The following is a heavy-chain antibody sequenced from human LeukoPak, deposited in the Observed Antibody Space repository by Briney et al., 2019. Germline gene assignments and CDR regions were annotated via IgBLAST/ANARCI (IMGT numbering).Heavy chain of an antibody. Sequence: PGRSLRLSCAASEFTFSNFGMHWVRQAPGKGLEWVALISFDGSIEYYVDSVKGRFTISRDNSKNTLFLQMNSLRPEDTAVYYCAKDSDIAVAGSDDALDVWGQGTMVTVSS. V-gene: IGHV3-30*18. D-gene: IGHD6-19*01. CDR1: EFTFSNFG. J-gene: IGHJ3*01. CDR3: AKDSDIAVAGSDDALDV. CDR2: ISFDGSIE.